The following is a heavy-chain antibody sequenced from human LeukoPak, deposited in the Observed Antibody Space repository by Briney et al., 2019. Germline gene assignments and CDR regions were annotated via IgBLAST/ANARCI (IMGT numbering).Heavy chain of an antibody. CDR1: GFTFSSYA. D-gene: IGHD1-26*01. CDR2: ISRGGGST. V-gene: IGHV3-23*01. CDR3: AKDRWELFTFDY. J-gene: IGHJ4*02. Sequence: GGSLRLSCAASGFTFSSYAMSWVRQAPGKGLEWVSAISRGGGSTYYADSVKGRFTISRDNSKHTLYLQMNSLRAEDTAVYYCAKDRWELFTFDYWGQGTLVTVSS.